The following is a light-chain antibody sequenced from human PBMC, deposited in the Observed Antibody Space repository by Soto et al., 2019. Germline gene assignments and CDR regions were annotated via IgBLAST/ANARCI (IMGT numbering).Light chain of an antibody. J-gene: IGLJ3*02. V-gene: IGLV2-8*01. CDR1: SSDVGGYNY. CDR2: EVT. Sequence: QSVLTQPPSASGSPGQSVTISCSGTSSDVGGYNYVSWYQQHPGKAPKLMIYEVTKRPSGVPDRFSGSKSGTSASLAISGLQSEDEADYYRAAWDDSLNGLGFGGGTKLTVL. CDR3: AAWDDSLNGLG.